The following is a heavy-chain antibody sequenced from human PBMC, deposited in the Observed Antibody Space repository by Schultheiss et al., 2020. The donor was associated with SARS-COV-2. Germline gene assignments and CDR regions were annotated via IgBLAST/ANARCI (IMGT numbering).Heavy chain of an antibody. V-gene: IGHV3-48*01. CDR2: ISSSGSTI. J-gene: IGHJ6*02. CDR3: AKDRFTIVGGSLKYYYYGMDV. D-gene: IGHD1-26*01. Sequence: GGSLRLSCAASGFTFSSYAMHWVRQAPGKGLEWVSYISSSGSTIYYADPVKGRFTISRDNSKNTLYLQMNSLRAEDTAVYYCAKDRFTIVGGSLKYYYYGMDVWGQGTTVTVSS. CDR1: GFTFSSYA.